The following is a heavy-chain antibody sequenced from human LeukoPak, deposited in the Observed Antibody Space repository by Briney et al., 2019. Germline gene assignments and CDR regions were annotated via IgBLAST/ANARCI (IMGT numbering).Heavy chain of an antibody. J-gene: IGHJ5*02. Sequence: PGGSLRLSCAASGFTFSSYSMNWVRQAPGKGLECVSYISSSSSTIFYADSVKGRFTISRDNAKNSLYLQMNSLRAEDTAVYYCARDDGWRDIVVVPAAIGWFDPWGQGTLVTVSS. CDR3: ARDDGWRDIVVVPAAIGWFDP. CDR1: GFTFSSYS. V-gene: IGHV3-48*01. CDR2: ISSSSSTI. D-gene: IGHD2-2*01.